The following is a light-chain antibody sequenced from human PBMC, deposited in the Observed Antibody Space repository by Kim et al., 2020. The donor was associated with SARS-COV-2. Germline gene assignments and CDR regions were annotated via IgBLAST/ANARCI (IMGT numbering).Light chain of an antibody. CDR2: GAS. V-gene: IGKV3-15*01. CDR3: QQYNDWPLLT. Sequence: SPGERVTRSCRASQSVRNNLAWYQQRPGQAPRLLIYGASTRATDISDRFSGSGSGTEFILTIRSLQSEDLAVYYCQQYNDWPLLTFGGGTKVDIK. CDR1: QSVRNN. J-gene: IGKJ4*01.